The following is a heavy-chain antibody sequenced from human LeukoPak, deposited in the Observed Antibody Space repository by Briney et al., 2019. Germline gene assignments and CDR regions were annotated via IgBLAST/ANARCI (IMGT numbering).Heavy chain of an antibody. Sequence: GGSLRLSCAASGFTFSNYAMSWVRQAPGKGLEWVSGISGSGAYTYYADSEKGRFIISRDNSKNTLYLQMNGLRAEDTAVYYCARRSGIAVAGAFDYWGQGTLVTVSS. D-gene: IGHD6-19*01. CDR1: GFTFSNYA. CDR3: ARRSGIAVAGAFDY. J-gene: IGHJ4*02. V-gene: IGHV3-23*01. CDR2: ISGSGAYT.